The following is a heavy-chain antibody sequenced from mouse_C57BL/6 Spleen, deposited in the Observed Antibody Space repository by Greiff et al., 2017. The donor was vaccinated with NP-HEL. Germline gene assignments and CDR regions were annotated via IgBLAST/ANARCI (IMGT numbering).Heavy chain of an antibody. Sequence: EVQLVESGGGLVKPGGSLKLSCAASGFTFSSYAMSWVRQTPEKRLEWVATISDGGSYTYYPDNVKGRFTISRDNAKNNLYLQMSHLKSEDTAMYYCAREGVYYYGSSPNWYFDVWGTGTTVTVSS. CDR3: AREGVYYYGSSPNWYFDV. CDR2: ISDGGSYT. J-gene: IGHJ1*03. D-gene: IGHD1-1*01. V-gene: IGHV5-4*01. CDR1: GFTFSSYA.